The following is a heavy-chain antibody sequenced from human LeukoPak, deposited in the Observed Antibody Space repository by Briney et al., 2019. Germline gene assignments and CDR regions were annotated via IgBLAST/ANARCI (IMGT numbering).Heavy chain of an antibody. CDR3: ARDAPPIVATPIDY. J-gene: IGHJ4*02. D-gene: IGHD5-12*01. CDR1: GLSVSSNY. CDR2: IYSGGST. V-gene: IGHV3-66*01. Sequence: PGGSWGFSGAASGLSVSSNYMSWVRKAPGKGLDWVSVIYSGGSTYYADSVKGRFTISRDNSKNTLYLQMNSLRAEDTAVYYCARDAPPIVATPIDYWGQGTLVTVSS.